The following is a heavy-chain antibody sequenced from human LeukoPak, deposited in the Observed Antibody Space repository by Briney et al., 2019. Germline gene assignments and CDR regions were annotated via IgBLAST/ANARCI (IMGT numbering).Heavy chain of an antibody. CDR1: GGSISPYY. D-gene: IGHD3-10*02. CDR3: ARSTGSTMFIDY. CDR2: IYYSGST. J-gene: IGHJ4*02. Sequence: ETLSLTCTVSGGSISPYYWSWIRQPPGKGLEWLGYIYYSGSTDYNPSLKSRVAISVDTSKNQFSLKLSSVTAADTAVYYCARSTGSTMFIDYWGQGTLVTVSS. V-gene: IGHV4-59*01.